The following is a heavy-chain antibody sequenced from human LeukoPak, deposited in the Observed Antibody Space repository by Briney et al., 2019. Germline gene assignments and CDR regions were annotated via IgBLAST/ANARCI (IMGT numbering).Heavy chain of an antibody. Sequence: GASVKVSCKASGYTFTGYYMHWVRQAPGQGLEWMGWINPNSGGTNYAQKFQGRVTITRDTSASTAYMELSSLRSEDTAVYYCARGAGTVGGDYWGQGTLVTVSS. D-gene: IGHD6-13*01. CDR1: GYTFTGYY. CDR3: ARGAGTVGGDY. J-gene: IGHJ4*02. V-gene: IGHV1-2*02. CDR2: INPNSGGT.